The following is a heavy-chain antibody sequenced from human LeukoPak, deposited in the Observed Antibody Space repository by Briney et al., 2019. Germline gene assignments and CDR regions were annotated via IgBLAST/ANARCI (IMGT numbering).Heavy chain of an antibody. D-gene: IGHD1-14*01. CDR3: TKAPNRYYFDY. J-gene: IGHJ4*02. Sequence: GGSLRLSCAASGFIFRSAWMSWVRRAPGKGLEWVAYINQDGREKYYVDSVKGRFTISRDNAKNSVYLQMDSLRAEDTAVYHCTKAPNRYYFDYWGLGTLVTVS. CDR1: GFIFRSAW. CDR2: INQDGREK. V-gene: IGHV3-7*05.